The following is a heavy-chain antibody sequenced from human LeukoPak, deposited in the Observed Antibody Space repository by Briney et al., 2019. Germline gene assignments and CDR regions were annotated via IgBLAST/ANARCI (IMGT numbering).Heavy chain of an antibody. V-gene: IGHV3-30*02. D-gene: IGHD3-10*01. CDR2: IGYDGSKI. CDR3: AKEGRGGFDI. Sequence: GGSLRLSCAASGFTFSRSGMHWVRQAPGKGLEWVTFIGYDGSKIYYADPVKGRFAISRDNSKNTLYLQMNSLRAEDTAVYYCAKEGRGGFDIWGQGTMVTVSS. J-gene: IGHJ3*02. CDR1: GFTFSRSG.